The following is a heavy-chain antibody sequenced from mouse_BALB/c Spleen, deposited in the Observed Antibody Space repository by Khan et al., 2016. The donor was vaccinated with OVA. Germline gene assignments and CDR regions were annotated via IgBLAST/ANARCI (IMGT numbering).Heavy chain of an antibody. CDR1: GYTFTSYT. CDR2: INPSRGYT. CDR3: SSAGAYYRNDGWFAY. D-gene: IGHD2-14*01. Sequence: QVQLQQPGAELARPGASVKMACKATGYTFTSYTIHWIKQRPGQGLEWIGYINPSRGYTNYNQKSKDKATLTADKSTTTAYMHRSSLTSEDPADRYWSSAGAYYRNDGWFAYWGQGTLVTVSA. J-gene: IGHJ3*01. V-gene: IGHV1-4*01.